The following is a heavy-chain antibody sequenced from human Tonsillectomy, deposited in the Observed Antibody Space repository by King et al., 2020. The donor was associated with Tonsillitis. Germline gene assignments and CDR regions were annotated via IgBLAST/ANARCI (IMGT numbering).Heavy chain of an antibody. CDR1: GFTFSGSA. V-gene: IGHV3-73*02. Sequence: VQLVESGGGLVQPGGSLKLPSTASGFTFSGSAMHWVRQASGRGLEWVGRIRSKVNSYATEYAAWVEGRVTVSRDDSNNMAYLQMNSLKTEDTAVYYCTSLGDDTVTTFNYWGQGTLVTVSS. CDR2: IRSKVNSYAT. J-gene: IGHJ4*02. D-gene: IGHD4-11*01. CDR3: TSLGDDTVTTFNY.